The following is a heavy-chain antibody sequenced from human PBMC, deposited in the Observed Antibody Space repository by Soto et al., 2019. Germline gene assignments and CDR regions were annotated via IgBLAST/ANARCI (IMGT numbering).Heavy chain of an antibody. D-gene: IGHD1-26*01. J-gene: IGHJ4*02. CDR3: ARGSGSYYAY. V-gene: IGHV4-61*01. CDR1: GASVSSGNYY. CDR2: ISYSGST. Sequence: QVQLQESGPGLVKPSETLSLTCTVSGASVSSGNYYWSCIRQPPGKGLECIGYISYSGSTNYNPSLKSRVTISIDTSKNQFSLKLSSVTAADTAVYYCARGSGSYYAYWGQGTLVTVSS.